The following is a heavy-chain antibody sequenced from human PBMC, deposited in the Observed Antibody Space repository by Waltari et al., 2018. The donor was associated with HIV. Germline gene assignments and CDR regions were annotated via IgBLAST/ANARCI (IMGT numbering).Heavy chain of an antibody. J-gene: IGHJ6*02. D-gene: IGHD7-27*01. V-gene: IGHV4-59*01. CDR1: GGSISSYY. CDR2: IYYSGST. Sequence: QVQLQESGPGLVKPSETLSLTCTVSGGSISSYYWSWIRQPPGKGLEWIGYIYYSGSTNYNPSLKSRVTISVDTSKNQFSLKLSSVTAADTAVYYCARTGPYYGMDVWGQGTTVTVSS. CDR3: ARTGPYYGMDV.